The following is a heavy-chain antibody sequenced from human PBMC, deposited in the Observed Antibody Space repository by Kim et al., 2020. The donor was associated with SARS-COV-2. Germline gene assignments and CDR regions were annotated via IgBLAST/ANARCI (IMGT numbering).Heavy chain of an antibody. CDR3: ARVPHNPDYGNYGMDV. CDR1: GGSISSYY. Sequence: SETLSLTCTVSGGSISSYYWSWIRQPPGKGLEWIGYIYYSGSTNYNPSLKSRVTISVDTSKNQFSLKLSSVTAADTAVYYCARVPHNPDYGNYGMDVWGQGTTVTVSS. D-gene: IGHD3-16*01. V-gene: IGHV4-59*01. CDR2: IYYSGST. J-gene: IGHJ6*02.